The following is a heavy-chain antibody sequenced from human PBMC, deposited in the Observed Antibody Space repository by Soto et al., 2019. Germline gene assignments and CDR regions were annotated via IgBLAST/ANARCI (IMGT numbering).Heavy chain of an antibody. CDR1: GFSFSTYW. V-gene: IGHV3-74*01. J-gene: IGHJ4*02. CDR3: ARVGQGRYYFDF. CDR2: INGDGSRT. Sequence: EVQLVESGGGLVQPGGSLRLSCAGSGFSFSTYWMHWVRQVPGKGLVWVSRINGDGSRTSYADSVQGRFTISRDNAKNTLYLQRNSLTAEDTAVYYCARVGQGRYYFDFWGQGTLVTVSS.